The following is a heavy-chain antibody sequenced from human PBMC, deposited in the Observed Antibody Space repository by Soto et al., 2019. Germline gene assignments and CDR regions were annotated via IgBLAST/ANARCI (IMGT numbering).Heavy chain of an antibody. CDR2: IYYSGST. Sequence: SGTLSLTCTVCGGSISSGGYYWSWIRPHPGKGLEWIGYIYYSGSTYYNPSLKSRVTISVDTSKNQFSLKLSSVTAADTAVYYCARDQGWEAMIVVRPLGWFDPWGQGTLVTVSS. V-gene: IGHV4-31*03. D-gene: IGHD3-22*01. CDR3: ARDQGWEAMIVVRPLGWFDP. J-gene: IGHJ5*02. CDR1: GGSISSGGYY.